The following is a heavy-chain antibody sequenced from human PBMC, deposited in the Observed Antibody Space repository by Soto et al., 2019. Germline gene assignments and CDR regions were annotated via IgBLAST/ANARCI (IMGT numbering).Heavy chain of an antibody. CDR2: ISYDGFIK. D-gene: IGHD3-10*01. CDR1: GFSFSTHG. J-gene: IGHJ6*02. Sequence: QVQLVESGGGVVQPGRSLRLSCASSGFSFSTHGMQWVRQAPGKGLEWVAIISYDGFIKYSADDVKGRFTISRDNSKNTLFLQMDSLRAEDSAVYYCAKDLKASGGHSGTLNYYYGTDVWGQGTTVIVSS. CDR3: AKDLKASGGHSGTLNYYYGTDV. V-gene: IGHV3-30*18.